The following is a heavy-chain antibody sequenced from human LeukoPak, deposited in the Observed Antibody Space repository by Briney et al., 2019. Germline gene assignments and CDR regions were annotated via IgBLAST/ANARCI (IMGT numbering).Heavy chain of an antibody. V-gene: IGHV4-59*01. CDR1: GGSISTYF. CDR3: AKGVHISAYWSSGKNAFDI. D-gene: IGHD3-22*01. CDR2: INYSGRT. J-gene: IGHJ3*02. Sequence: PSETLSLTCTVSGGSISTYFWSWLRQPPGKGLEWMGDINYSGRTNYNPSLKRRVTISVHTSKNQFSLKLNSLTAADTAVYYCAKGVHISAYWSSGKNAFDIWGQGTMVTVSS.